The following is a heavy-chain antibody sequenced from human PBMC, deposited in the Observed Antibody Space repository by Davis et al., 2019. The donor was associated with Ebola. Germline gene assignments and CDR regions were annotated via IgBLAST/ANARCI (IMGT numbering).Heavy chain of an antibody. Sequence: GGSLRLSCAASGFISSSYVMSWVRRAPGKGLEWVSTLVLSADTYYADSVKGRFTISRDNSKNTLHLQMNSLRVEDTAIYYCAKDTSNVWFDVWGQGTMVTVSS. D-gene: IGHD6-19*01. CDR1: GFISSSYV. CDR3: AKDTSNVWFDV. CDR2: LVLSADT. J-gene: IGHJ3*01. V-gene: IGHV3-23*01.